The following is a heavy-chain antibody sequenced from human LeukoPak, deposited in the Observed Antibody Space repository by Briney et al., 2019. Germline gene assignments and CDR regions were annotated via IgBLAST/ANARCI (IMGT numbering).Heavy chain of an antibody. V-gene: IGHV1-69*04. CDR2: IIPILGIA. Sequence: ASVKVSCKASGGTFSSYAISWVRPAPGQGLEWVGRIIPILGIANYAQKFQGRVTITADKSTSTAYMELSSLRSEDTAVYYCARPSRWHSGMDVWGQGTTVTVSS. CDR1: GGTFSSYA. D-gene: IGHD2-2*01. CDR3: ARPSRWHSGMDV. J-gene: IGHJ6*02.